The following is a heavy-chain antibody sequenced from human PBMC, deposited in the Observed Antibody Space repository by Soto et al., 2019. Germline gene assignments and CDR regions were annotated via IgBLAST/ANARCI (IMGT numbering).Heavy chain of an antibody. V-gene: IGHV1-18*01. CDR2: ISGYNGNT. J-gene: IGHJ4*02. CDR3: ARDRRDYVWGSYRSYFEY. CDR1: CYTFTNYF. Sequence: ASVEVSFKASCYTFTNYFIILFLHFPLQGLELMGWISGYNGNTIYAQNVQGRVTMTTDTSKSTAYMFLKSLRYDDTAVYYCARDRRDYVWGSYRSYFEYRGKGNLVTVSS. D-gene: IGHD3-16*02.